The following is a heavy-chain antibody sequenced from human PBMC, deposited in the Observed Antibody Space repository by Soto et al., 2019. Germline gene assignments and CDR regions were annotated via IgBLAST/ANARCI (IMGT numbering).Heavy chain of an antibody. CDR2: IWYDGSNK. V-gene: IGHV3-33*01. J-gene: IGHJ4*02. CDR1: GFTFSSYG. CDR3: AREIDYDYIWGSYRPNRYFDY. D-gene: IGHD3-16*02. Sequence: GGSLRLSCAASGFTFSSYGMHWVRQAPGKGLEWVAVIWYDGSNKYYADSVKGRFTISRDNSKNTLYLQMNSLRAEDTAVYYCAREIDYDYIWGSYRPNRYFDYWGQGTLVTVSS.